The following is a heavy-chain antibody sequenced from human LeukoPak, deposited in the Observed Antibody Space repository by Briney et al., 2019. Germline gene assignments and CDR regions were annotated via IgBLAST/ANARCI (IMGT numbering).Heavy chain of an antibody. CDR1: GGSISSYY. J-gene: IGHJ4*02. D-gene: IGHD3-3*01. CDR3: ARGNQRITVFGVVTDY. V-gene: IGHV4-59*01. Sequence: SETLSLTCTVSGGSISSYYWSWIRQPPGKGLEWIGYVYYTGSTNYNPSLKSRVTISVDTSKNHFSLELSSVTAADTAVYYCARGNQRITVFGVVTDYWGQGTLVTVSS. CDR2: VYYTGST.